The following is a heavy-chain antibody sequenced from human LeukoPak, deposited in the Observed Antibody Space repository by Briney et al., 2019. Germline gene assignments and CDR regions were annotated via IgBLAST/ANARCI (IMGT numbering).Heavy chain of an antibody. V-gene: IGHV4-39*07. Sequence: PSETLSLTCSVSGGSIVSSTFYWGWVRQPPGKGLEWIGIIHHSGSTYYNSSLKSRVTISLDTSKNTLSLKLNSVTAADTAVYYCARENWRDGYVGSKWGQGTLVTVSS. D-gene: IGHD5-24*01. CDR2: IHHSGST. CDR3: ARENWRDGYVGSK. CDR1: GGSIVSSTFY. J-gene: IGHJ4*02.